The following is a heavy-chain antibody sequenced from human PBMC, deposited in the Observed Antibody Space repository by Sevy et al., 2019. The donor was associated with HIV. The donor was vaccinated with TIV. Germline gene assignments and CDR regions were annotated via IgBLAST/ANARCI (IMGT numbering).Heavy chain of an antibody. CDR1: GFTFSGSA. CDR3: TGISRYCREGRCYSGGMDV. CDR2: IRSKTNNYAS. J-gene: IGHJ6*02. V-gene: IGHV3-73*01. D-gene: IGHD2-15*01. Sequence: GGSLRLSCAASGFTFSGSAMHWVRQASGKGPEWVGRIRSKTNNYASAYSASVNGGFTISRDDSKNTAYLQMNSLKTEDTAVYYCTGISRYCREGRCYSGGMDVWGRGTTVTVSS.